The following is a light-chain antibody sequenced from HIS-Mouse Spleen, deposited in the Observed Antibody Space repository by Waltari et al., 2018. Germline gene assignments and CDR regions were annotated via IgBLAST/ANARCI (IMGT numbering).Light chain of an antibody. V-gene: IGLV2-14*03. CDR3: SSYTSRSTLV. CDR2: HVS. Sequence: QSALTQPASVSGSPGQSITISCTGTSSDVGGYKHVLWYHEHPGTPPKLIIYHVSNWPSGVSNRLSGSKSGNTASLTISGLQAEDEADYYCSSYTSRSTLVFGGGTKLTVL. CDR1: SSDVGGYKH. J-gene: IGLJ2*01.